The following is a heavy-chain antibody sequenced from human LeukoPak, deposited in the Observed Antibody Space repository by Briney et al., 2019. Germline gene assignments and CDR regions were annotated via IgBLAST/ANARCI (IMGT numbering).Heavy chain of an antibody. V-gene: IGHV3-48*03. CDR3: AKWGDYDILTGYYDSDY. J-gene: IGHJ4*02. D-gene: IGHD3-9*01. Sequence: GGSLRLSCAASGFTFSSYQMDWVRQPPGKGLEWVSYISGSGSTIYYADSVKGRFTISRDNAKNTLYLQMNSLRAEDTAVYYCAKWGDYDILTGYYDSDYWGQGTLVTVSS. CDR2: ISGSGSTI. CDR1: GFTFSSYQ.